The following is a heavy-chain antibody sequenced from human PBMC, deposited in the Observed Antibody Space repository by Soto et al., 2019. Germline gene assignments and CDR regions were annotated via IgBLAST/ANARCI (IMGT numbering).Heavy chain of an antibody. D-gene: IGHD1-26*01. J-gene: IGHJ4*02. Sequence: QVHLVESGGGVVQPGRSLRLSCAASGFTFSSYGMHWVRQAPGKGLEWVAVISYDGSNKYYADSVKGRFTISRDNSKNTLYLQMNSLRAEDTAVYYCARDGAVVATGSHDYWGQGTLVTVSS. CDR2: ISYDGSNK. V-gene: IGHV3-30*03. CDR1: GFTFSSYG. CDR3: ARDGAVVATGSHDY.